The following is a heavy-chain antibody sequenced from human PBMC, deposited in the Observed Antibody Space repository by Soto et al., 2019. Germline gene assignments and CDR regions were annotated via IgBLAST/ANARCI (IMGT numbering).Heavy chain of an antibody. V-gene: IGHV1-3*01. CDR1: GYTFTSYA. Sequence: ASVKVSCKASGYTFTSYAMHWVRQAPGQRLEWMGWINAGNGNTKYSQKFQGRVTITRDTSASTAYMELSSLRSEDTAVYYCARENGAPGYYYYYYYMDVWGKGTTVTVSS. CDR3: ARENGAPGYYYYYYYMDV. D-gene: IGHD2-8*01. J-gene: IGHJ6*03. CDR2: INAGNGNT.